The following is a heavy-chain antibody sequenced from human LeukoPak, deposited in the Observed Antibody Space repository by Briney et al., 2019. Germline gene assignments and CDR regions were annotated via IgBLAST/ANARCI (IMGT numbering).Heavy chain of an antibody. Sequence: GGSLRLSCAASGFTFSSYSMTWVRQAPGKGLEWVSSISSSSSYIYYADSVKGRFTISRDNAKNSLYLQMNSLRAEDTAVYYCAREGLHLTVAGTYYYYYGMDVWGQGTTVTVSS. V-gene: IGHV3-21*01. CDR3: AREGLHLTVAGTYYYYYGMDV. CDR1: GFTFSSYS. J-gene: IGHJ6*02. CDR2: ISSSSSYI. D-gene: IGHD6-19*01.